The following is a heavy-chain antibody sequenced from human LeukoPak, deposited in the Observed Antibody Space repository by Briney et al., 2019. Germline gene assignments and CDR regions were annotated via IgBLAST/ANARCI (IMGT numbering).Heavy chain of an antibody. D-gene: IGHD1-26*01. Sequence: PGGSLRLSCAASGFTFSSYGMHWVRQAPGKGLEWVAVISYDGSNKYYADSVKGRFTISRDNSKNTLYLQMNSLRAEDTAVYYCAKARSGSYNWFDPWGQGTLVTVSS. J-gene: IGHJ5*02. CDR2: ISYDGSNK. CDR1: GFTFSSYG. V-gene: IGHV3-30*18. CDR3: AKARSGSYNWFDP.